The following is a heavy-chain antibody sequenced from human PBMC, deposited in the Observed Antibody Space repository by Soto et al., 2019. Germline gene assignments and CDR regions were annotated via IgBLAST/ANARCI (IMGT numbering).Heavy chain of an antibody. J-gene: IGHJ5*02. V-gene: IGHV3-23*01. D-gene: IGHD1-26*01. CDR3: AKNQGVELVPLATVDWFDP. CDR1: GFIFEDFG. Sequence: PVGSLRLSCAASGFIFEDFGMSWVRQAPGKGLEWISSISGSGFKKYYADSVKGRFTISRDNSKSTVYLELNNLSAEDPAVYHCAKNQGVELVPLATVDWFDPWGQGSVVTVSA. CDR2: ISGSGFKK.